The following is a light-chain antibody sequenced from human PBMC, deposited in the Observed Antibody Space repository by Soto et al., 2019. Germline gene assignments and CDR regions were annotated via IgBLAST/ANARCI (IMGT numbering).Light chain of an antibody. V-gene: IGKV2-30*01. Sequence: DVVMTQSPLSLPVTLGQPASISCRSSQSLAYSDGNTYLNWFQQMPGQSPRRLIYKVSNRDSGVPDRFSGSGSGTDFTLKLSRVEAEDVGVYYCMQGTHWPPYTFGQGTKLEIK. J-gene: IGKJ2*01. CDR1: QSLAYSDGNTY. CDR2: KVS. CDR3: MQGTHWPPYT.